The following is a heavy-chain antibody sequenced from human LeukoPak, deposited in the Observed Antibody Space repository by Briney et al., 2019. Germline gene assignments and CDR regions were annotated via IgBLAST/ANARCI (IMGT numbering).Heavy chain of an antibody. V-gene: IGHV4-30-4*01. D-gene: IGHD2-2*01. Sequence: SQTLSLTCTVSGGSISSGDYYWRWIRQPPGKGLVWIGYIYYSGSTYYNPSLKSRVTISVDTSKNQFSLKLSSVTAADTAVYYCARGRFPAFTVDYWGQGTLVTVSS. J-gene: IGHJ4*02. CDR2: IYYSGST. CDR1: GGSISSGDYY. CDR3: ARGRFPAFTVDY.